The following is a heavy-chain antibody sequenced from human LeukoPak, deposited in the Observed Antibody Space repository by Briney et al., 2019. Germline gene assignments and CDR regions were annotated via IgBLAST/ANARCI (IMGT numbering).Heavy chain of an antibody. D-gene: IGHD4-17*01. V-gene: IGHV3-23*01. J-gene: IGHJ3*02. CDR2: IHGNGETT. Sequence: GGSLRLSCAASAFRFSSFTMTWVRQAPGKGLEWVSGIHGNGETTYYADSVKGRFTISRDNSRELLYLQMNSLRVEDTAVYYCAKDPNGDYVGAFDSWGQGTMATVSS. CDR1: AFRFSSFT. CDR3: AKDPNGDYVGAFDS.